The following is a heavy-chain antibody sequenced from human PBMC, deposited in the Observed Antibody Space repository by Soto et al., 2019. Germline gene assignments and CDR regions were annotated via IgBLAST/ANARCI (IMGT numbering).Heavy chain of an antibody. CDR2: SSPSGATT. D-gene: IGHD2-15*01. CDR3: AKDQSPGVDWFDP. V-gene: IGHV3-23*01. Sequence: PGGSLRLSCVASGFNFGSYAMNWVRLAPGRGLEWVSTSSPSGATTYYTDSVKGRFTISRDNSQNTLYLQMNNLRGEDAAVYFCAKDQSPGVDWFDPWGQGTLVTVSS. CDR1: GFNFGSYA. J-gene: IGHJ5*02.